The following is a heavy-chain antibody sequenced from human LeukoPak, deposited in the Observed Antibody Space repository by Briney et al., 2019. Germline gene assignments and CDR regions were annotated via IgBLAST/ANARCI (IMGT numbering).Heavy chain of an antibody. CDR3: AREGYYYGSGSYYPD. V-gene: IGHV3-48*04. Sequence: GGSLRLSCAASGFTFSSYGMNWVRQAPGKGLEWVSYISSSSSTIYNADSVKGRFTISRDNAKNSLYLQMNSLRAEDTAVYYCAREGYYYGSGSYYPDWGQGTLVTVSS. J-gene: IGHJ4*02. D-gene: IGHD3-10*01. CDR1: GFTFSSYG. CDR2: ISSSSSTI.